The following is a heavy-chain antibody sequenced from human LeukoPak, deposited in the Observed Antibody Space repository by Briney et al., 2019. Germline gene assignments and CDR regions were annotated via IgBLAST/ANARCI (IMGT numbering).Heavy chain of an antibody. CDR3: ARQVPAARQHWYDP. CDR1: GYSFTRYW. J-gene: IGHJ5*02. D-gene: IGHD2-2*01. CDR2: IYPGDSDI. V-gene: IGHV5-51*01. Sequence: GESLKISCKGSGYSFTRYWIAWVRQMPGKGLEWMGIIYPGDSDIRYSPSFQGQVTISADKSISTAYLQWSSLKASDTAMYYCARQVPAARQHWYDPWGQGTLVTVSS.